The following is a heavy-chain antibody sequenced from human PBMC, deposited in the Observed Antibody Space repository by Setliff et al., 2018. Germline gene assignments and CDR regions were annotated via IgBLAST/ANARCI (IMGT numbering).Heavy chain of an antibody. Sequence: ASVKVSCKASGYILNSYGISWVRQAPGQGLEWMGWISSYNDITNYAQRFQGRVTLTTDMSTDTAFLDLRSLRSDDTAVYYCARLVRYCTRTACQKLAGDETWGQGTLVTVSS. CDR3: ARLVRYCTRTACQKLAGDET. J-gene: IGHJ4*01. V-gene: IGHV1-18*01. CDR1: GYILNSYG. CDR2: ISSYNDIT. D-gene: IGHD2-8*01.